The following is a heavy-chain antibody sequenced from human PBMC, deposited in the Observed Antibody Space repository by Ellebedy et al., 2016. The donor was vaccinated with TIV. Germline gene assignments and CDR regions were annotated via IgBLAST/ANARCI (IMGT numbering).Heavy chain of an antibody. D-gene: IGHD6-13*01. CDR2: IYQSGST. J-gene: IGHJ4*02. Sequence: MPSETLSLTCAVSGDSISSSNWWNWVRQTPGKGLEWIGEIYQSGSTNYNPSLKSRVTISVDKSKNQFSLKLTSVTAADTAVYYCARAQAGTQQSPLDYWGQGTLVTVSS. V-gene: IGHV4-4*02. CDR1: GDSISSSNW. CDR3: ARAQAGTQQSPLDY.